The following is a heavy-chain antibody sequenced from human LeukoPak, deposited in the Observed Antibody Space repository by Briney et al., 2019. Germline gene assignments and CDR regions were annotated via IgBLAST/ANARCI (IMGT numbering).Heavy chain of an antibody. V-gene: IGHV1-69*04. J-gene: IGHJ6*02. CDR1: GGTLTMYA. Sequence: SVKVSCKASGGTLTMYAINWVRQAPGQGLEWMGRLLPILHISNFAQNFHGRVTFTADKSTSTSYMELSSLRSEDTAVYYCASAHTATDGLDVWGQGTTVTVSS. CDR3: ASAHTATDGLDV. D-gene: IGHD5-12*01. CDR2: LLPILHIS.